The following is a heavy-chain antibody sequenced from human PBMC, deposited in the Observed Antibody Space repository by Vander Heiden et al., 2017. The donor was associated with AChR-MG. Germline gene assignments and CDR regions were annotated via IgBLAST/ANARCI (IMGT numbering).Heavy chain of an antibody. D-gene: IGHD3-10*01. J-gene: IGHJ4*02. CDR1: GFTFGSYA. V-gene: IGHV3-23*01. CDR3: AKELSRVGG. CDR2: ISGSGGST. Sequence: EVQLLESGGGLVQPGGSLRLSWAASGFTFGSYAMSWVRQAAGKGLEWVSAISGSGGSTDYADSVKGRFTISRDNSKNTLYMKMNSLRAEDTAVYDCAKELSRVGGWGQGTLVTVSS.